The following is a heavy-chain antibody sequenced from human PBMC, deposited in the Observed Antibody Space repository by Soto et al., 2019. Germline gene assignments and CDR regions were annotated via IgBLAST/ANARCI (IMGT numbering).Heavy chain of an antibody. J-gene: IGHJ4*02. CDR1: GFSLNTGGVG. Sequence: QITLKESGPTVVKPTQTLTLTCSLSGFSLNTGGVGVGWIRQPPGKALEWLAVIYWDDDKSWNPSLRDRLTIHTDASDDQVVLTVTNMDPVDTGTYYCARRRGGFGGGWTTPYFDYWGPGTLVTVSS. V-gene: IGHV2-5*02. CDR3: ARRRGGFGGGWTTPYFDY. D-gene: IGHD6-19*01. CDR2: IYWDDDK.